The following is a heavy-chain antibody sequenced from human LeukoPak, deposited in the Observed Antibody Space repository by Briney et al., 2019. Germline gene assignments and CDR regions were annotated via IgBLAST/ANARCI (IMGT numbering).Heavy chain of an antibody. J-gene: IGHJ6*02. Sequence: TGGSLRLSCAASGFTFSTYAMSWVRQAPGKGLEWVSGLSGSGGSTNYADSVKGRLTISRDNSKNTLYLQMLSLRAEDTAVYYCAKELKHYFGSGTYYIPYYGMDVWGQGTTVTVSS. V-gene: IGHV3-23*01. CDR2: LSGSGGST. CDR3: AKELKHYFGSGTYYIPYYGMDV. CDR1: GFTFSTYA. D-gene: IGHD3-10*01.